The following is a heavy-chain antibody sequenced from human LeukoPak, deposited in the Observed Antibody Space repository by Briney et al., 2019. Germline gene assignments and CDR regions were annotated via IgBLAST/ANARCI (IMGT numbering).Heavy chain of an antibody. Sequence: SETLSLTCTVSGYSISSGYFWGWIRQPPGRELEWIASIYHRGSTHYNPSLASLKSRVTISRDTSKNQFSLNLSSVTAADTAVYYCARYREVGAKVEYWGQGNLVTVSS. V-gene: IGHV4-38-2*02. CDR1: GYSISSGYF. D-gene: IGHD1-26*01. CDR3: ARYREVGAKVEY. J-gene: IGHJ4*02. CDR2: IYHRGST.